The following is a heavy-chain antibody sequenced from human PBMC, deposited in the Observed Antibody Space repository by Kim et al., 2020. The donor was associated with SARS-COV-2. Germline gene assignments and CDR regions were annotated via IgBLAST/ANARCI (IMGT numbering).Heavy chain of an antibody. J-gene: IGHJ1*01. CDR3: ASSWFEGEEYFQH. CDR1: GITFSSYG. CDR2: ISYDGSNK. Sequence: GSLRLSCAASGITFSSYGMHWVRQAPGKGLEWVAVISYDGSNKYYADSVKGRFTISRDNSKNTLYLQMNSLRAEDTAVYYCASSWFEGEEYFQHWGQGTLVTVSS. V-gene: IGHV3-33*05. D-gene: IGHD3-10*01.